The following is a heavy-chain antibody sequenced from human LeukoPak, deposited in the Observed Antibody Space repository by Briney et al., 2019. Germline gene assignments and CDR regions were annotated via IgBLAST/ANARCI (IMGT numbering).Heavy chain of an antibody. CDR1: GYTFTSYA. V-gene: IGHV1-3*01. Sequence: ASVKVSCKASGYTFTSYAMHWVRQAPGQRLEWMGWINAGNGNTKYSQKFQGRVTITRDTSAGTAYMELSSLRSEDTAVYYCARRSIAVGVLDYWGQGTLVTVSS. CDR2: INAGNGNT. J-gene: IGHJ4*02. D-gene: IGHD6-19*01. CDR3: ARRSIAVGVLDY.